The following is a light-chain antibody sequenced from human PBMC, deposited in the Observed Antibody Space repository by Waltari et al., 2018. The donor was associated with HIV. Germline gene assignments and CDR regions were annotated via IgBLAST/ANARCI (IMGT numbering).Light chain of an antibody. CDR2: EVS. Sequence: QSALAQPASVSGSPGQSITISCTGTSSDVGGYEYVSWFQQHPGKAPKLLISEVSARPPGVSERFSGSKSGNTASLTISGLQAEDEADYYCTSYTVTNTYVFGTGTKVAVL. CDR3: TSYTVTNTYV. CDR1: SSDVGGYEY. J-gene: IGLJ1*01. V-gene: IGLV2-14*01.